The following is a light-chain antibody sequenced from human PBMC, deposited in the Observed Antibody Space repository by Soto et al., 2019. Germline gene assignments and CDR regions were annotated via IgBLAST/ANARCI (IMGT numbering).Light chain of an antibody. CDR1: SSNIGAGYD. Sequence: QSVLTQPPSVSGAPGQRGTISCTGSSSNIGAGYDVHWYQQLPGTAPKLLIYGNSNRPSGVPDRFSGSKSGTSASLAITGLQAEDEADYYCQSYDSSLSGGVFGGGTKLTAL. CDR3: QSYDSSLSGGV. V-gene: IGLV1-40*01. J-gene: IGLJ3*02. CDR2: GNS.